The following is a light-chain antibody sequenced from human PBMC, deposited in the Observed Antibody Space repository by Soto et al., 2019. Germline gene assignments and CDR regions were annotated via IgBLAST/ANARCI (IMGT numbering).Light chain of an antibody. CDR2: EVT. J-gene: IGKJ5*01. CDR3: MQSTRLPST. Sequence: VMTQTPVSLSVAPVHPASISFKSSQSLLHIPGETFLFRYHQKPGQSPQLLICEVTTRVSGVPNRISGGCSGTYFTPESSLVDTDYVVIYYFMQSTRLPSTFGQGTQVDIK. CDR1: QSLLHIPGETF. V-gene: IGKV2D-29*02.